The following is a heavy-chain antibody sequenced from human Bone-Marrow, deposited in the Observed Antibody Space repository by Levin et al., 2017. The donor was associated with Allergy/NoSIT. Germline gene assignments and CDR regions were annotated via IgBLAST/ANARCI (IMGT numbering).Heavy chain of an antibody. D-gene: IGHD4-23*01. Sequence: PGESLKISCAASGFTVITHYMTWVRQAPGKGLEWVSVIHSDGSTYYADSVKGRFTISRDNSKNTLYLQMNSLRAEDTAVYYCAILATLPVWACDKWGRGTVVTVSS. CDR1: GFTVITHY. CDR3: AILATLPVWACDK. CDR2: IHSDGST. V-gene: IGHV3-53*01. J-gene: IGHJ3*02.